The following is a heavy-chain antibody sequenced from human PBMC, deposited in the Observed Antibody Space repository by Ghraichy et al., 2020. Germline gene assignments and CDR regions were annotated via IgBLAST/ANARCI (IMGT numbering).Heavy chain of an antibody. CDR1: GFTFSSYA. Sequence: GGSLRLSCAASGFTFSSYAMTWVRQAPGKGLEWVSTISDSGGTTSYADSGKGRFTVSRYNSKNTLYLQRNSLRAEDTAVYYCVLTGRSDYWGQGTLVTVSS. CDR2: ISDSGGTT. V-gene: IGHV3-23*01. CDR3: VLTGRSDY. D-gene: IGHD1-14*01. J-gene: IGHJ4*02.